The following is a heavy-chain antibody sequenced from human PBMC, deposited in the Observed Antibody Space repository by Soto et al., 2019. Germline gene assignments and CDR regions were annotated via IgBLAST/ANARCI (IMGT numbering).Heavy chain of an antibody. CDR2: IYYSGST. CDR3: ARAEPREYETPYYYYMDV. D-gene: IGHD3-3*01. CDR1: GGSISSYY. V-gene: IGHV4-59*01. J-gene: IGHJ6*03. Sequence: ETLSLTCTVSGGSISSYYWSWIRQPPGKGLEWIGYIYYSGSTNYNPSLKSRVTISVDTSKNQFSLKLSSVTAADTAVYYCARAEPREYETPYYYYMDVWGKGTTVTVSS.